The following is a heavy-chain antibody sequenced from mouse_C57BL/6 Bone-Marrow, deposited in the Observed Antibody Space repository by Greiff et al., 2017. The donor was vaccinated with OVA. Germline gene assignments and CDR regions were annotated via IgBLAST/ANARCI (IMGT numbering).Heavy chain of an antibody. Sequence: EVQVVESGPELVKPGASVKISCKASGYSFTGYYMNWVKQSPEKSLEWIGEINPSTGGTTYNQKFKAKATLTVDKSSSTAYMQLKSLTSEDSAVYYCARYGPLAYWGQGTLVTVSA. V-gene: IGHV1-42*01. CDR1: GYSFTGYY. D-gene: IGHD1-2*01. CDR3: ARYGPLAY. J-gene: IGHJ3*01. CDR2: INPSTGGT.